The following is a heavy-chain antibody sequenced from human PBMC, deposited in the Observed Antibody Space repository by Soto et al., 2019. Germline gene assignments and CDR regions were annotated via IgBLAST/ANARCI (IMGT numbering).Heavy chain of an antibody. J-gene: IGHJ6*02. CDR2: ISGSGGST. D-gene: IGHD6-13*01. Sequence: GGSLRLSCAASGFTFSSYAMSWVRQAPGKGLEWVSAISGSGGSTYYADSVKGRFTISRDTSKNTLYLQMNSLRAEDTAVYYCAKDGRYSSNYYYYGMDVWGQGTTVTVSS. CDR1: GFTFSSYA. V-gene: IGHV3-23*01. CDR3: AKDGRYSSNYYYYGMDV.